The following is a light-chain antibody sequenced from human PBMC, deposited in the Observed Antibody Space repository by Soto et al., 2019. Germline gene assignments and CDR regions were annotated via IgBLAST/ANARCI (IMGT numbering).Light chain of an antibody. CDR1: QSVRGD. CDR2: GAS. Sequence: EVVMTQSPDIMSVSPGERATLSCRASQSVRGDLAWYQQKPGQAPRLLIYGASTRATDIPARFSGSGSGTEFTLTISSLQSEDFAVYYCQQYNNWYSFGQGTKLEIK. J-gene: IGKJ2*03. V-gene: IGKV3-15*01. CDR3: QQYNNWYS.